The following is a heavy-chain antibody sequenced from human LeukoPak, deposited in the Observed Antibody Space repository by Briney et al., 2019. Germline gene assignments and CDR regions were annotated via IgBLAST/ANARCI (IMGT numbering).Heavy chain of an antibody. CDR1: GFTFSSYW. CDR2: IKQDGSEK. J-gene: IGHJ4*02. D-gene: IGHD3-22*01. Sequence: PGGSLRLSCAASGFTFSSYWMSWVRQAPGKGLEWVANIKQDGSEKYYVDSVKGRFTTSRDNAKNSLYLQMNSLRAEDTAVYYCARAFTYYYDSSGYSYWGQGTLVTVSS. CDR3: ARAFTYYYDSSGYSY. V-gene: IGHV3-7*03.